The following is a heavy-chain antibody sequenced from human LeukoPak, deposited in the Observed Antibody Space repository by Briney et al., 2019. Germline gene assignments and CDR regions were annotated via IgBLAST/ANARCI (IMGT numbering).Heavy chain of an antibody. D-gene: IGHD3-3*01. CDR2: IYYSGST. CDR1: GGSISSSSYY. CDR3: ARGNTPSITIFGVVTYYFDY. Sequence: SETPSLTCTVSGGSISSSSYYWGWIRQPPGKGLEWIGSIYYSGSTNYNPSLKSRVTISVDTSKNQFSLKLSSVTAADTAVYYCARGNTPSITIFGVVTYYFDYWGQGTLVTVSS. J-gene: IGHJ4*02. V-gene: IGHV4-39*07.